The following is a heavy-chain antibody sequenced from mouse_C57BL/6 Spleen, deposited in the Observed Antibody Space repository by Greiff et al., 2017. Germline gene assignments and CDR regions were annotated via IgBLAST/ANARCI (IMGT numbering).Heavy chain of an antibody. CDR3: ARADYYGSSYSYWYFDV. V-gene: IGHV3-8*01. CDR1: GYSITSDY. Sequence: DVKLQESGPGLAKPSQTLSLTCSVTGYSITSDYWNWIRKFPGNKLEYMGYISYSGSTYYNPSLKSRISITRDTSKNQYYLQLNSVTTEDTATYYCARADYYGSSYSYWYFDVWGTGTTVTVSS. D-gene: IGHD1-1*01. CDR2: ISYSGST. J-gene: IGHJ1*03.